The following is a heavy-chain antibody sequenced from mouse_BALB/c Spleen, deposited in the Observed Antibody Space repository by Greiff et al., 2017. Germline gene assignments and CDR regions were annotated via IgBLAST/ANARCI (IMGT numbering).Heavy chain of an antibody. D-gene: IGHD2-2*01. V-gene: IGHV5-17*02. CDR2: ISSGSSTI. CDR1: GFTFSSFG. CDR3: ATYGYDG. J-gene: IGHJ2*01. Sequence: EVKLMESGGGLVQPGGSRKLSCAASGFTFSSFGMHWVRQAPEKGLEWVAYISSGSSTIYYADTVKGRFTISRDNPKNTLFLQMTSLRSEDTAMYYCATYGYDGWGQGTTLTVSS.